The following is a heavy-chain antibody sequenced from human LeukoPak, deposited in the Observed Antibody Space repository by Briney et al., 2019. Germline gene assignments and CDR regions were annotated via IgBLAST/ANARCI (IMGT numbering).Heavy chain of an antibody. V-gene: IGHV6-1*01. J-gene: IGHJ4*02. CDR2: TYYKSAWYN. CDR3: ARGTGWPQFDY. Sequence: SQTLSLTCALSGDSLSRDSIAWNWLRQSPSRGLEWLGRTYYKSAWYNDYAVSVKGRLSINPDTSKNQFSLQLNSVTPEGTAVYYCARGTGWPQFDYWGQGTLVTVSS. CDR1: GDSLSRDSIA. D-gene: IGHD6-19*01.